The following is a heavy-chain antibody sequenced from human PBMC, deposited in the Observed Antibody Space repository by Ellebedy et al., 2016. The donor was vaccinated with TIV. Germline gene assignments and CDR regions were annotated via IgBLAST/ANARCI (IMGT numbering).Heavy chain of an antibody. CDR2: ISGSGGSS. J-gene: IGHJ4*02. CDR3: AKDMGFVVVTALDY. V-gene: IGHV3-23*01. Sequence: PGGSLRLSCAASGFTFSSYAMSWVRQAPGKGLEWVSTISGSGGSSYYADSVKGRFTISRDNSKNTLYLQMNSLRAEDTAVYYCAKDMGFVVVTALDYWGQGTLVTVSS. CDR1: GFTFSSYA. D-gene: IGHD2-21*02.